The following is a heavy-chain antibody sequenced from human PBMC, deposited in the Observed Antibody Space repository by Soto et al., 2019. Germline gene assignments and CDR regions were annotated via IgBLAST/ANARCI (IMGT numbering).Heavy chain of an antibody. CDR2: IYVDDSET. J-gene: IGHJ4*02. CDR1: GYSFTSFL. V-gene: IGHV5-51*01. CDR3: ARGDRGEY. D-gene: IGHD2-21*02. Sequence: VDSLKISFEFWGYSFTSFLISCVLQMPGKGLEWMGIIYVDDSETRYSPSFQGQVNISADKSINTAYLQWNSLKASDTAIYYCARGDRGEYWGQGTLV.